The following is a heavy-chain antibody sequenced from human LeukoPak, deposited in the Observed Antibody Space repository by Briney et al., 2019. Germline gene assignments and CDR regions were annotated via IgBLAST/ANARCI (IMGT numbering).Heavy chain of an antibody. CDR2: IYTSGST. J-gene: IGHJ3*02. V-gene: IGHV4-61*02. Sequence: LSETLSLTCTVSGGSISSGSYYWSWIRQPAGKGLKWIGRIYTSGSTNYNPSLKSRVTISVDTSKNQFSLKLSSVTAADTAVYYCARDLYSSGWSDAFDIWGQGTMVTVSS. D-gene: IGHD6-19*01. CDR1: GGSISSGSYY. CDR3: ARDLYSSGWSDAFDI.